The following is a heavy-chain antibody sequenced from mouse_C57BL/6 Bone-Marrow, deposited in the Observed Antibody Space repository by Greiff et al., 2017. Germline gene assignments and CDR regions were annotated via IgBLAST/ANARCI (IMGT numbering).Heavy chain of an antibody. V-gene: IGHV1-63*01. CDR2: IYPGGGYT. CDR3: AREMYGNLDY. D-gene: IGHD2-10*02. Sequence: VQLQQSGAELVRPGTSVKMSCKASGYTFTNYWIGWAKQRPGHGLEWIGDIYPGGGYTNYNEKFKGKATLTADKSSSTAYMQFSSLTSEDSAIYYCAREMYGNLDYWGQGTTRTVSS. CDR1: GYTFTNYW. J-gene: IGHJ2*01.